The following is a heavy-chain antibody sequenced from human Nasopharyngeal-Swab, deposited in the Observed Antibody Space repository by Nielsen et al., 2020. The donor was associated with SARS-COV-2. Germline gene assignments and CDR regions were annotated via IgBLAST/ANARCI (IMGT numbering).Heavy chain of an antibody. J-gene: IGHJ5*02. Sequence: GGSLNLSCPASGFTFSSTCFHWVRKPQGKGLVWVSRINSDGSSTSYADSVKGRFTISRDNAKNTLYLQMNSLRAEDTAVYYCARVGYSSSPGGWFDPWGQGTLVTVSS. CDR1: GFTFSSTC. D-gene: IGHD6-6*01. V-gene: IGHV3-74*01. CDR3: ARVGYSSSPGGWFDP. CDR2: INSDGSST.